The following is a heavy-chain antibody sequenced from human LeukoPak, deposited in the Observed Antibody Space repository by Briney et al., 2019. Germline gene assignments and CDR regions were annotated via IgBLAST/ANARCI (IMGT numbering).Heavy chain of an antibody. V-gene: IGHV1-69*05. CDR2: VIPIFGTA. D-gene: IGHD2-2*01. Sequence: SVKVSCKASGGTFSTYAISWVRQAPGQGLEWMGGVIPIFGTANYAQNLQGRVTITTDESTSTAYMELSSLRSEDTAVYYCAREYCSTTICFGRGGFDYWGQGTLVTVSS. CDR1: GGTFSTYA. CDR3: AREYCSTTICFGRGGFDY. J-gene: IGHJ4*02.